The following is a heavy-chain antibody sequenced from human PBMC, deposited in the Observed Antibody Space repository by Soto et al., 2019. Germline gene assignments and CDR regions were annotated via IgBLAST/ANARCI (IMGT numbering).Heavy chain of an antibody. V-gene: IGHV4-34*11. CDR2: IYYTGST. Sequence: PSETLSLTCAVYGGSFSDYSWTWIRQPPGKGLEWIGSIYYTGSTNYNPSLKSRVTISVDTSKNQFSLKLSSVTAADTAVYYCARDPGGRYDYWGQGTLVTVSS. D-gene: IGHD2-15*01. CDR3: ARDPGGRYDY. J-gene: IGHJ4*02. CDR1: GGSFSDYS.